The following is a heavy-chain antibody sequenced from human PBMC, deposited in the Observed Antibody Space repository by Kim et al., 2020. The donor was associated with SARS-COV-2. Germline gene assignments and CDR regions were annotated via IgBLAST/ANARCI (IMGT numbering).Heavy chain of an antibody. J-gene: IGHJ6*02. CDR1: GGSISSSSYY. V-gene: IGHV4-39*01. CDR2: IYYSGST. CDR3: ASHSGYDYYYYGMDV. D-gene: IGHD5-12*01. Sequence: SETLSLTCTVSGGSISSSSYYWGWIRQPPGKGLEWIGSIYYSGSTYYNPSLKSRVTISVDTSKNQFSLKLSSVTAADTAVYYCASHSGYDYYYYGMDVWGQGTTVTVSS.